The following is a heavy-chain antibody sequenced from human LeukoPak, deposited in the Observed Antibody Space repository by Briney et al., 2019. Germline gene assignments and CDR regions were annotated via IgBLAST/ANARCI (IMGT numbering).Heavy chain of an antibody. CDR3: ARVGYYDILTGYSPRYYYYYYGMDV. D-gene: IGHD3-9*01. Sequence: QPGGSLRLSCAASGFTFSSYEMNWVRQAPGKGLEWVSYISSSGSTIYYADSVKGRFTISRDNAKNSLYLQMNSLRAEDTAVYYCARVGYYDILTGYSPRYYYYYYGMDVWGQGTTVTVSS. J-gene: IGHJ6*02. CDR2: ISSSGSTI. V-gene: IGHV3-48*03. CDR1: GFTFSSYE.